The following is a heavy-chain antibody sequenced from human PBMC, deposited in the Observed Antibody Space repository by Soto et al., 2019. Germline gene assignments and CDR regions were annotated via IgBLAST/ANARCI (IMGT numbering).Heavy chain of an antibody. CDR2: IWYDGSNK. D-gene: IGHD3-22*01. CDR1: GFTFSSYG. V-gene: IGHV3-33*01. J-gene: IGHJ6*02. Sequence: PGGSLRLSCAASGFTFSSYGMHWVRQAPGKGLEWVAVIWYDGSNKYYADSVKGRFTISRDNSKNTLYLQMNSLRAEDTAVYYCARDQLYYYDSSGYYPSTYYYYGMDVWGQGTTVTVSS. CDR3: ARDQLYYYDSSGYYPSTYYYYGMDV.